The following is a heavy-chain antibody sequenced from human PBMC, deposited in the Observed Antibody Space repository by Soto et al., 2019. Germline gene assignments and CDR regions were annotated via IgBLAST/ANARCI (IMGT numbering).Heavy chain of an antibody. CDR2: ISSSSSYI. V-gene: IGHV3-21*01. Sequence: EVQLVESGGGLVKPGGSLRLSCAASGLTFSSYSMNWVRQAPGKGLEWVSSISSSSSYIYYADSVKGRFTISRDNAKNSLYLQMNSLRAEDTAMYYCARDSMSVRYGDYGTCYFDYWGQGTLVTVSS. CDR1: GLTFSSYS. D-gene: IGHD4-17*01. J-gene: IGHJ4*02. CDR3: ARDSMSVRYGDYGTCYFDY.